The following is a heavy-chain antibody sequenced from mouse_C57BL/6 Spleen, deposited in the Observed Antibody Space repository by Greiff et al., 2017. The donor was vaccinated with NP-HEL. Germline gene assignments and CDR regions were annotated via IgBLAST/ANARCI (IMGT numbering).Heavy chain of an antibody. V-gene: IGHV1-63*01. CDR3: ARLLRPYYAMDY. Sequence: QVQLKESGAELVRPGTSVKMSCKASGYTFTNYWIGWAKQRPGHGLEWIGDIYPGGGYTNYNEKFKGKATLTADKSSSTAYMQFSSLTSEDSAIYYCARLLRPYYAMDYWGQGTSVTVSS. J-gene: IGHJ4*01. D-gene: IGHD1-2*01. CDR2: IYPGGGYT. CDR1: GYTFTNYW.